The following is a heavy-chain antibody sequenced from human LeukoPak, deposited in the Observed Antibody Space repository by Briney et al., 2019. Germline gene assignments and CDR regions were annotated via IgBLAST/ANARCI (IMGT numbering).Heavy chain of an antibody. D-gene: IGHD1-14*01. CDR3: ARRSNPPGRIDH. CDR1: GFTVGYNY. V-gene: IGHV3-66*04. J-gene: IGHJ4*02. Sequence: GGSLRLSCAASGFTVGYNYMTWVRQAPGKGLEWVAAIYNSGSTYYADSVKGRFTIPRDNSKYTMYLQMNSLKGEDTAVYYCARRSNPPGRIDHWGQGTLVTVSS. CDR2: IYNSGST.